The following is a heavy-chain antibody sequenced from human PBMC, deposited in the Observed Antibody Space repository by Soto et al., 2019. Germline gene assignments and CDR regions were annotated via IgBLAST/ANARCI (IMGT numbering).Heavy chain of an antibody. CDR3: ANHGGFDF. D-gene: IGHD4-17*01. J-gene: IGHJ3*01. CDR1: GFTFSSSG. V-gene: IGHV3-23*01. CDR2: ISIRGDYS. Sequence: EGQLLQPGGGLVQPGESLRLSCAASGFTFSSSGMSWVRQAPGKGLEWVSSISIRGDYSYYADSVKGRFTISRDNSKNTLYLQMSRLTAEDTALYYCANHGGFDFWGQGTMVAVSS.